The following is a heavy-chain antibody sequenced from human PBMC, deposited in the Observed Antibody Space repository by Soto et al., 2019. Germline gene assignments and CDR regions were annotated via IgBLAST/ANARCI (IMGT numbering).Heavy chain of an antibody. V-gene: IGHV1-3*01. J-gene: IGHJ4*02. CDR1: GYIFNRYV. CDR2: IDAGNGKT. D-gene: IGHD6-13*01. CDR3: ARGRSWYDY. Sequence: QVQLVQSGAEVKKPGASVKVSCKASGYIFNRYVMHWVRQAPGQRPEWMGWIDAGNGKTKYSEKFQGRVTITRDTSASTAYMELTTLRSEATAVYYCARGRSWYDYWGQGTQVIVSS.